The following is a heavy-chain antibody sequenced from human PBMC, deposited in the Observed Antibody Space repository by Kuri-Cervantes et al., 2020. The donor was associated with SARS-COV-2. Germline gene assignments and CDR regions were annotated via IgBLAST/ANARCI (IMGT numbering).Heavy chain of an antibody. CDR2: INHSGST. Sequence: GSLRLSCAVYGGSFSGYYWSWIRQPPGKGLEWIGEINHSGSTNYNPSLKSRVTISVDTSKNQFSLKLSSVTAADTAVYYCARGRLLWDIVVVVAARWFDPWGQGTLVTVSS. V-gene: IGHV4-34*01. CDR3: ARGRLLWDIVVVVAARWFDP. J-gene: IGHJ5*02. D-gene: IGHD2-15*01. CDR1: GGSFSGYY.